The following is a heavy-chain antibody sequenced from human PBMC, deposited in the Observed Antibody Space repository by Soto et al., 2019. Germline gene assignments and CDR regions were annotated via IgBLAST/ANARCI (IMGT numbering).Heavy chain of an antibody. D-gene: IGHD3-3*01. CDR2: ISSSSTI. CDR3: ARDKLPIFGVVIIGDGMDV. Sequence: GGSLSLSCAASGFTFSSYSMNWVRQAPGKGLEWVSYISSSSTIYYADSVKGRFTISRDNAKNSLYLQMNSLRDEDTAVYYCARDKLPIFGVVIIGDGMDVWGQGTTVTVSS. V-gene: IGHV3-48*02. CDR1: GFTFSSYS. J-gene: IGHJ6*02.